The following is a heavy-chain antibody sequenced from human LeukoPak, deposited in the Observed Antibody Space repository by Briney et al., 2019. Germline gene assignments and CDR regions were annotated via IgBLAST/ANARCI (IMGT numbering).Heavy chain of an antibody. CDR3: ARGYHYFDD. CDR1: GFTFSSSW. CDR2: INSDGSST. D-gene: IGHD1-26*01. V-gene: IGHV3-74*01. J-gene: IGHJ4*02. Sequence: GGSLRLSCAASGFTFSSSWMHWVRQAPGKGLLWVSRINSDGSSTTYADSVKGRFTISRDNAKNTLFLQMNILRAEDTAVYYCARGYHYFDDWGRGALATVSS.